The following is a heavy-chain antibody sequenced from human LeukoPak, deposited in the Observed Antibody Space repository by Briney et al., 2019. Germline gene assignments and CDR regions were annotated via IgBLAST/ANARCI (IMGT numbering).Heavy chain of an antibody. CDR3: ASHYDSSGYS. CDR1: GFTFDDYA. J-gene: IGHJ4*02. V-gene: IGHV3-9*01. D-gene: IGHD3-22*01. CDR2: ISWNSGSI. Sequence: GGSLRLSCAASGFTFDDYAMHWVRQAPGKGLEWVSGISWNSGSIGYADSVKGRFTISRDNAKNSLYLQMNSLRAEDTALYYCASHYDSSGYSWGQGTLVTVSS.